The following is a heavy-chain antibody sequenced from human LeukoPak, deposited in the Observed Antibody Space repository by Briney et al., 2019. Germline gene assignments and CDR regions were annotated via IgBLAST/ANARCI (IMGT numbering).Heavy chain of an antibody. CDR1: GYTFTSYG. J-gene: IGHJ4*02. CDR2: IIAYNGNT. D-gene: IGHD6-19*01. CDR3: ARDLKMGYSSGRYSWGTGSSNDY. Sequence: DSVKVSCKASGYTFTSYGISWVRQAPGQGLEWMGWIIAYNGNTNYAQKLQARVTMTTDTSTSTAYMELRSLRSDDTAVYYCARDLKMGYSSGRYSWGTGSSNDYWGQGTLVTVSS. V-gene: IGHV1-18*01.